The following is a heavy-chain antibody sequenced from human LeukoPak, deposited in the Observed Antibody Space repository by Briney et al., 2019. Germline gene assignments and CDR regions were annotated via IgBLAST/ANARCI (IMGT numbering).Heavy chain of an antibody. CDR3: VGTEVSSGSEDY. V-gene: IGHV4-30-4*08. J-gene: IGHJ4*02. CDR2: IYYSGST. D-gene: IGHD6-19*01. Sequence: SQTLSLTCTVSGGSIISSAYYWSWLRQPPGKGLEWIGYIYYSGSTYYNPSLKSRVTISLDTSKNQFSLKLSSVTAADTAVYYCVGTEVSSGSEDYWGQGTLVTVSS. CDR1: GGSIISSAYY.